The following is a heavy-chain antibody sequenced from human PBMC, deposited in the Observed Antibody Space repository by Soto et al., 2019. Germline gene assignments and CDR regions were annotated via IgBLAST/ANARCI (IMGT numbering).Heavy chain of an antibody. V-gene: IGHV1-3*01. CDR3: ARVLIGFYTWNDGSYFDY. J-gene: IGHJ4*01. CDR2: INAGNGNT. D-gene: IGHD1-20*01. Sequence: QVQLVQSGAEVKKPGASVKVYCKASGYTFTSYAMHWVRQAPGQRLEWIGWINAGNGNTKYSQKFQGRVTITRDTSASKGYMELSSLRSEDTAVYYCARVLIGFYTWNDGSYFDYWGPGTLVTVSS. CDR1: GYTFTSYA.